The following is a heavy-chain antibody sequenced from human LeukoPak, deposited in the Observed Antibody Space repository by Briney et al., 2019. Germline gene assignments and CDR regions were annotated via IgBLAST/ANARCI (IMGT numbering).Heavy chain of an antibody. CDR3: ARADGYSSWFVH. V-gene: IGHV3-66*01. CDR2: ISSAGTT. CDR1: GFTVSSSY. Sequence: GGSLRLSCAASGFTVSSSYMSWVRQAPGKGLEWVSIISSAGTTYYADSVKGRFTISRDNSKNTVYLQVNSLRDEDTAVYYCARADGYSSWFVHWGQGTLVTVSS. D-gene: IGHD5-18*01. J-gene: IGHJ5*02.